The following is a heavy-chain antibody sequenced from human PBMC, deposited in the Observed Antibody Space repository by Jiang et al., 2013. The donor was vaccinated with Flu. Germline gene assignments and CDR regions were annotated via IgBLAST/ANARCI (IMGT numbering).Heavy chain of an antibody. CDR1: GFTFSNFA. Sequence: VQLVESGGGVGQPGRSLRLSCAASGFTFSNFAMNWVRQAPGKGLEWVAVLSYDGSNKHYADSVKGRFTISRDNSENTLYLQMNSLRAEDTAMYYCARDSDPLPQFCSGGSCHSGYFQHWGQGTL. V-gene: IGHV3-30*04. J-gene: IGHJ1*01. CDR2: LSYDGSNK. D-gene: IGHD2-15*01. CDR3: ARDSDPLPQFCSGGSCHSGYFQH.